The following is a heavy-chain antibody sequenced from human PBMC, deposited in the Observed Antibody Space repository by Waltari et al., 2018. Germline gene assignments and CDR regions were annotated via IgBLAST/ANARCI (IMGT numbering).Heavy chain of an antibody. Sequence: QVQLVQSGAEVKKPGSSVKVSCKASGGTFSSSPISWVRQAPGQGLEGMGGIIPILGIANYAQKFQGRVTITADKSTSTAYMELSSLRSEDTAVYYCAGGRVTTRTNMDVWGKGTTVTVSS. V-gene: IGHV1-69*10. D-gene: IGHD4-4*01. CDR2: IIPILGIA. CDR3: AGGRVTTRTNMDV. CDR1: GGTFSSSP. J-gene: IGHJ6*03.